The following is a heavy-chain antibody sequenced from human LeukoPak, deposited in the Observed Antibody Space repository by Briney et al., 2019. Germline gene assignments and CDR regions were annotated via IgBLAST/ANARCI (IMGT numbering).Heavy chain of an antibody. Sequence: ASVKVSCKASGYTFTGYYMHWVRQAPGQGLEWMGWINPNSGDTNYAQKFQGRVTMTRDTSISTAYMELSRLRSDDTAVYYCARVSAVLLWFGEQTYDYWGQGTLVTVSS. CDR2: INPNSGDT. J-gene: IGHJ4*02. D-gene: IGHD3-10*01. CDR1: GYTFTGYY. CDR3: ARVSAVLLWFGEQTYDY. V-gene: IGHV1-2*02.